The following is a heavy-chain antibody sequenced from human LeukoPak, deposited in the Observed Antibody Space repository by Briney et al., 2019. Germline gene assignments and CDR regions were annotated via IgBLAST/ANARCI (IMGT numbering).Heavy chain of an antibody. V-gene: IGHV3-30*18. D-gene: IGHD2-21*02. CDR1: GFTFSGYG. J-gene: IGHJ4*02. CDR2: ISYDGSHK. CDR3: AKDSCGGDCYSFDY. Sequence: GGSLRLSCAASGFTFSGYGMHWVRQAPGKGLEWVAVISYDGSHKYYADSVKGRFTISRDSSKNTLYLQMHSLRAEDTAVYYCAKDSCGGDCYSFDYWGQGTLVTVSS.